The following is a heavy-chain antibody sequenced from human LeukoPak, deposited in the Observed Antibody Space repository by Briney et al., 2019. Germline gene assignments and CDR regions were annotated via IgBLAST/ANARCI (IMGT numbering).Heavy chain of an antibody. CDR3: ARGSPGY. V-gene: IGHV3-48*04. J-gene: IGHJ4*02. CDR1: GFIFSSYW. CDR2: ITSSGNTI. Sequence: GGSLRLSCAASGFIFSSYWMHWVRQAPGKGLEWVSYITSSGNTIYYANSVKGRFTISRDNAKNSLYLQMNSLRAEDTAVYYCARGSPGYWGQGTLVTVSS.